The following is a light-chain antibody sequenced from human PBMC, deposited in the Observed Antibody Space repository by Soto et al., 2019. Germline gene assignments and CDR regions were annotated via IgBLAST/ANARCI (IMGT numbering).Light chain of an antibody. CDR1: QSVSRW. V-gene: IGKV1-5*03. CDR3: QQYNDNWT. Sequence: DIQMTQSPSTLSASVGDRVTITCPASQSVSRWLAWYQQKPGKAPKLLIYMASTLESGVPSRFSGSGSGTEFTLAISSLQPDDSATYYCQQYNDNWTFGQGTKVEIK. CDR2: MAS. J-gene: IGKJ1*01.